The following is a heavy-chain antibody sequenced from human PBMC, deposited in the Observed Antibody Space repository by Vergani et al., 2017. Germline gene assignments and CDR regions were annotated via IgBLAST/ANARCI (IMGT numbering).Heavy chain of an antibody. CDR1: GYTLTELS. CDR2: FDPEDGET. Sequence: QVQLVQSGAEVKKPGASVKVSCKVSGYTLTELSMHWVRQAPGKGLEWMGGFDPEDGETIYAQKFQGRVTMTEDTSTDTAYMELSSLRSEDTAVYYCAGALLSSGHIWYYFDYWGQGTLVTVSS. D-gene: IGHD3-22*01. CDR3: AGALLSSGHIWYYFDY. J-gene: IGHJ4*02. V-gene: IGHV1-24*01.